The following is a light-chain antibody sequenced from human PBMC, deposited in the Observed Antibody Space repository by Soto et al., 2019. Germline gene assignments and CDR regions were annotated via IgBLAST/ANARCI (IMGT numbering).Light chain of an antibody. Sequence: EIVMTQSPATLSMYPGERASLSCRASQSVSSNLAWYQQKPGQAPRLLIYGASTRATGIPARFSGSGSGTEFTLTISSLQSEDFAVYYCQQYNNWPFTFGPGTKVDIK. V-gene: IGKV3-15*01. CDR3: QQYNNWPFT. CDR2: GAS. J-gene: IGKJ3*01. CDR1: QSVSSN.